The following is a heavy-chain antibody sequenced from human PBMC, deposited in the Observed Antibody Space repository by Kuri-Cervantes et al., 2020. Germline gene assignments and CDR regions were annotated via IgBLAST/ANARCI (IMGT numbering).Heavy chain of an antibody. D-gene: IGHD1-1*01. CDR2: IIPIFGTA. CDR3: ARDSWNGKENDAFDI. CDR1: GYTFTMNY. Sequence: SVKVSCKASGYTFTMNYIHWMRQAPGQGLEWMGGIIPIFGTANYAQKFQGRVTITTDESTSTVYMELSRLRSEDTAVYYCARDSWNGKENDAFDIWGQGTVVTVSS. V-gene: IGHV1-69*05. J-gene: IGHJ3*02.